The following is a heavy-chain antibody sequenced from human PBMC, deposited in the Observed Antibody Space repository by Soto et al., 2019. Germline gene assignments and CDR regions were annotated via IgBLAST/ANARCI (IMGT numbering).Heavy chain of an antibody. CDR3: TRGRPVEGSSWINYYYMDV. Sequence: PPQTLSLTCGVDGGSFSGYYWSWIRQPPGKGLEWIGEINHGGGTNYNPSLKSRVTISIDTSKNQLSLKLSSVTAADTAVYYCTRGRPVEGSSWINYYYMDVWGKGTTVTVSS. J-gene: IGHJ6*03. D-gene: IGHD6-13*01. CDR1: GGSFSGYY. CDR2: INHGGGT. V-gene: IGHV4-34*01.